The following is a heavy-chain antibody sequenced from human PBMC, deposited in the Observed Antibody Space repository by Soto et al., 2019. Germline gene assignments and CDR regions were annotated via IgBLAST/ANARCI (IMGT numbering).Heavy chain of an antibody. J-gene: IGHJ6*02. V-gene: IGHV6-1*01. CDR1: GDSVSSNIAA. D-gene: IGHD2-8*01. Sequence: SQTLSLTCAISGDSVSSNIAAWNWIRQSPSRALEWLGRTYYRSKWYNEYAVSVKSRITINPDTTKNQVSLQLNSGTAEDTAVYYCARETSNPPYYYHYDGMDVWGQGTTVSV. CDR3: ARETSNPPYYYHYDGMDV. CDR2: TYYRSKWYN.